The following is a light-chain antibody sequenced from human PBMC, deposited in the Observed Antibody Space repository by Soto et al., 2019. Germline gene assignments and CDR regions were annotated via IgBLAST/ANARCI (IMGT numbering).Light chain of an antibody. Sequence: DIQMTQSPSSLSASVGDRVTITCQASQDISNYLSWYQQKPGKAPKLLIYDASDSEKGVPGRFSGSGSGTDFTLTIISPQPEDFATYYCQQYDSLPITFGQGTRLENK. CDR2: DAS. J-gene: IGKJ5*01. V-gene: IGKV1-33*01. CDR3: QQYDSLPIT. CDR1: QDISNY.